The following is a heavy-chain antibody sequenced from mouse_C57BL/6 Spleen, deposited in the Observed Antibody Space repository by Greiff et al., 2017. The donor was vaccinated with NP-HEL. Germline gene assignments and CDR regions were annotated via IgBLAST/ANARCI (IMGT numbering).Heavy chain of an antibody. J-gene: IGHJ1*03. CDR1: GYAFSSSW. V-gene: IGHV1-82*01. CDR3: AREYYYDGSSSYWYCDV. Sequence: QVQLQQSGPELVKPGASVKISCKASGYAFSSSWMNWVKQRPGKGLEWIGRIYPGDGDTNYNGKFKGKATLTADKSSSPAYMQLSSLTSEDSAVYFGAREYYYDGSSSYWYCDVWGTGTTVTVSS. D-gene: IGHD1-1*01. CDR2: IYPGDGDT.